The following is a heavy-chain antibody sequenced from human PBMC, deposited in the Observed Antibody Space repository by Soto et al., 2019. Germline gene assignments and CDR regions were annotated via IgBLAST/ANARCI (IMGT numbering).Heavy chain of an antibody. Sequence: QVQLVESGGGVVQPGGSLRLSCAASGFTFSNYGMHWVRQAPGKGLEWVAVIWYDGSNKYYGDSVKGRFTISRDNSKNTLYLQMNSVRAEDTAVYYCARPSYGSPNYYGMDVWGQGTTVTVSS. D-gene: IGHD3-10*01. V-gene: IGHV3-33*01. J-gene: IGHJ6*02. CDR2: IWYDGSNK. CDR3: ARPSYGSPNYYGMDV. CDR1: GFTFSNYG.